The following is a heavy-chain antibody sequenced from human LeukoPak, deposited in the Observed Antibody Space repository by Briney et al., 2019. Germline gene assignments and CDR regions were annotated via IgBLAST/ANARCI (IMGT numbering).Heavy chain of an antibody. J-gene: IGHJ4*02. D-gene: IGHD3-10*01. Sequence: ASVTVSCKASGYTFTGYYMHWVRQAPGQGLEWMGWINPNSGGTNYAQKFQGGVTMTRDTSISTAYMELSRLRSDDTAVYYCASTITMARGVITVLDYWGQGTLVTVSS. CDR3: ASTITMARGVITVLDY. CDR2: INPNSGGT. CDR1: GYTFTGYY. V-gene: IGHV1-2*02.